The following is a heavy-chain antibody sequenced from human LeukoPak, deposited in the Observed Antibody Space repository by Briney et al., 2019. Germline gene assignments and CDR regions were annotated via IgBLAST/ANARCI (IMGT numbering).Heavy chain of an antibody. CDR3: VRRDNTGWNYFDH. V-gene: IGHV4-59*08. Sequence: SETLSLTCTVSGGSINSHYWSWIRQPPGKGLQWIGDIYYCERTNYNPSLRSRVTISVDTSKNQLSLKLTSVLAADTAMYYCVRRDNTGWNYFDHWGQGILVTVSS. D-gene: IGHD6-19*01. J-gene: IGHJ4*02. CDR1: GGSINSHY. CDR2: IYYCERT.